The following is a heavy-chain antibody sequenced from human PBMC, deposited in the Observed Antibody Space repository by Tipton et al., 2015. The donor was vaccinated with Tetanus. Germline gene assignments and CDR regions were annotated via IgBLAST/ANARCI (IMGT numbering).Heavy chain of an antibody. Sequence: VQLVQSGGEVKKPGESLKISCKGSGYIFNNYWIGWVRQKPGKGLVWMGIIYPGDSDTRYSPSFQGQVTISVDKSINPAYLQWSSLKASDTSMFYCARAHCTDGVCNFDFWGQGALVTVAS. CDR3: ARAHCTDGVCNFDF. CDR2: IYPGDSDT. J-gene: IGHJ4*02. CDR1: GYIFNNYW. D-gene: IGHD2-8*01. V-gene: IGHV5-51*01.